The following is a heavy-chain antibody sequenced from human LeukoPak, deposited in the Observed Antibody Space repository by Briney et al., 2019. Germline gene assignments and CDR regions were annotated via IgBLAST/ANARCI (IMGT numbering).Heavy chain of an antibody. CDR2: ISSSSSYI. CDR1: GFTFSSYS. J-gene: IGHJ6*02. D-gene: IGHD4-23*01. Sequence: GGSLRLSCAASGFTFSSYSMNWVRQAPGKGLEWVSSISSSSSYIYYADSVRGRFTISRDNSKNTLYLQMNSLRAEDTALYYCAKDHYGGNHYYYGMDVWGQGTTVIVSS. V-gene: IGHV3-21*04. CDR3: AKDHYGGNHYYYGMDV.